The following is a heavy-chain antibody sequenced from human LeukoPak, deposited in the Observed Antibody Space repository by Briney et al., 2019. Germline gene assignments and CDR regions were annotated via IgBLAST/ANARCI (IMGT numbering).Heavy chain of an antibody. CDR3: TRVDTTMIQYYLDY. CDR1: GFTFGDYA. V-gene: IGHV3-49*04. D-gene: IGHD5-18*01. J-gene: IGHJ4*02. Sequence: GGALRLSCTASGFTFGDYAMSWVRQAPGKGLQWVSFIRTKAYGGITEYAASVKGRFTISRDDSKSLAYLQMSSLKTEDTAVYYCTRVDTTMIQYYLDYWGQGTLVTVSS. CDR2: IRTKAYGGIT.